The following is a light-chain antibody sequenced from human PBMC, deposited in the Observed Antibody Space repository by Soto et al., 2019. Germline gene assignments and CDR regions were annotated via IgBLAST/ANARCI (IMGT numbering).Light chain of an antibody. V-gene: IGKV1D-12*01. CDR3: QQANTFPVT. CDR1: QGINIW. J-gene: IGKJ5*01. Sequence: DIHMTQSPSSVSASVGARVTITRRASQGINIWLAWYQQKPGKAPKLLISGASSLESGVPSRFSGSGSGTDFTLTINSLQPEDFATYYCQQANTFPVTFGQGTRLEI. CDR2: GAS.